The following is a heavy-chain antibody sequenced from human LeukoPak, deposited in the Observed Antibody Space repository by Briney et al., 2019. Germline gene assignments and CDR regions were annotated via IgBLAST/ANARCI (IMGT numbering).Heavy chain of an antibody. CDR1: GYTFTSYA. CDR2: INAGNGNT. Sequence: ASVKVSCKSSGYTFTSYALHWVGQAPGQRLEWKGWINAGNGNTKYSQKFQGRVTITRDTSASTAYMELSSLRSEDTAVYYCARDESITMVRGVIIYYYGMDVWGKGTTVTVSS. D-gene: IGHD3-10*01. J-gene: IGHJ6*04. CDR3: ARDESITMVRGVIIYYYGMDV. V-gene: IGHV1-3*01.